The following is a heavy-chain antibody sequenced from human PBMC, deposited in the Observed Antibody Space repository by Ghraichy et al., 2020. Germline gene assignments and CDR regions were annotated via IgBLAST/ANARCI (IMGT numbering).Heavy chain of an antibody. V-gene: IGHV3-30*02. CDR2: IRYDGSNK. CDR1: GFTFSSFSSYG. J-gene: IGHJ4*02. Sequence: GGSLRLSCAASGFTFSSFSSYGMHWVRQAPGKGLEWVAFIRYDGSNKYYGDSVKGRFTISRDNSKNTLYLQMNSLRAEDTAVYYCAKDGLYYDNSGYYYDYWGQGTLVTVSS. D-gene: IGHD3-22*01. CDR3: AKDGLYYDNSGYYYDY.